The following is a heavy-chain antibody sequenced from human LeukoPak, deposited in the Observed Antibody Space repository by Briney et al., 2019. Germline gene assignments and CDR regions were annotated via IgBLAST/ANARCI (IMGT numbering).Heavy chain of an antibody. CDR1: GGSFSSSY. J-gene: IGHJ4*02. V-gene: IGHV4-34*01. CDR3: ARGAHDSYDSLDFDY. Sequence: SETLSLTCAVYGGSFSSSYWSWIRQPPGKGLEWIGEIDHSGSTNYNPSLKSRVTISVDTSKNQFSLKLSSVTAADTAVYYCARGAHDSYDSLDFDYWGQGTLVTVSS. D-gene: IGHD5-18*01. CDR2: IDHSGST.